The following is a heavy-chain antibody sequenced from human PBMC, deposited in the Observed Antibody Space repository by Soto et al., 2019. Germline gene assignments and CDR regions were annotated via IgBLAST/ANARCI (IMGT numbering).Heavy chain of an antibody. Sequence: GGSLRLSCAASAFTFNNYAMSWVRQAPGKGLEWVSGIGGSGRTTYYADSVKGRFTISRDNSDNTLFLQMNSLRAEDTAVYYCAKSRYSDSSGDFYDYWGQGTLVTVSS. V-gene: IGHV3-23*01. CDR2: IGGSGRTT. D-gene: IGHD3-22*01. J-gene: IGHJ4*02. CDR1: AFTFNNYA. CDR3: AKSRYSDSSGDFYDY.